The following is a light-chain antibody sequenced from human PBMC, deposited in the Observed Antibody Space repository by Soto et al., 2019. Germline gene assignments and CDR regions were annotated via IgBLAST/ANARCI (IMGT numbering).Light chain of an antibody. CDR1: SSNIGRNF. CDR2: KND. CDR3: ATWDASLRGWV. Sequence: QSVVSQPPSASGTPGQRVTVSCSGRSSNIGRNFVYWYQQFPGAAPKLLIFKNDQRPSGVPDRFSGSNSGTSASLAISGLRSEDEADYYCATWDASLRGWVFGGGTKLTVL. V-gene: IGLV1-47*01. J-gene: IGLJ3*02.